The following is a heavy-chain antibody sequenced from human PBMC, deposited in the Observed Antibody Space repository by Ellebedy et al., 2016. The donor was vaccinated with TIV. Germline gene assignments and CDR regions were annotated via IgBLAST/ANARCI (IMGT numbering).Heavy chain of an antibody. Sequence: GESLKISCAASGFTFSSYGMNWVRQAPGKGLEWVSAVSGSDGNTYYADSVKGRFTISRYNSRNTLYLQMNSLRAEAKAVYYCAKRYSRSSGGRFFDYWGQGTLVTVSS. CDR1: GFTFSSYG. V-gene: IGHV3-23*01. D-gene: IGHD6-6*01. CDR3: AKRYSRSSGGRFFDY. J-gene: IGHJ4*02. CDR2: VSGSDGNT.